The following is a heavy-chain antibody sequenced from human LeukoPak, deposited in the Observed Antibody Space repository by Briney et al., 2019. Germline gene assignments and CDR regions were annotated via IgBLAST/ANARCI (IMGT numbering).Heavy chain of an antibody. CDR2: INHSGST. V-gene: IGHV4-34*01. CDR3: ATGFAAQPFYYYYYMGV. Sequence: SETLSLTCAVYGGSFSGYYWSWIRQPPGKGLEWIGEINHSGSTNYNPSLKSRVTISVDTSKNQFSLKLSSVTAADTAVYYCATGFAAQPFYYYYYMGVWGKGTTVTVSS. CDR1: GGSFSGYY. D-gene: IGHD6-13*01. J-gene: IGHJ6*03.